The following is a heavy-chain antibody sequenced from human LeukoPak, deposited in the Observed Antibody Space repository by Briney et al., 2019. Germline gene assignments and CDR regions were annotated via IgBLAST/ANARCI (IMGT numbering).Heavy chain of an antibody. CDR1: GGSISSGGYY. D-gene: IGHD3-22*01. V-gene: IGHV4-31*03. J-gene: IGHJ4*02. CDR3: ARMGYYDSSGYYLHFDY. CDR2: IYYSGST. Sequence: SSETLSLTCTVSGGSISSGGYYLSWIRQHPGKGLEWIGYIYYSGSTYYNPSLKSRVTISVDTSKNQFSLKLSSVTAADTAVYYCARMGYYDSSGYYLHFDYWGQGTLVTVSS.